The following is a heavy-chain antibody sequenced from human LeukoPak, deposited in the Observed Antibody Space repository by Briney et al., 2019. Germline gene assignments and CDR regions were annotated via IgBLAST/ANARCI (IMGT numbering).Heavy chain of an antibody. V-gene: IGHV4-39*01. CDR2: IYYSGST. Sequence: SETLSLTCTVSGGSISSSYYYWGWIRQPPGKGLEWIESIYYSGSTYFNPSLKSRVTISVDTSKNQFSLKLSSVTAADTAVYYCARSYSSGWCSFDPWSQGTLVTVSS. CDR1: GGSISSSYYY. D-gene: IGHD6-19*01. CDR3: ARSYSSGWCSFDP. J-gene: IGHJ5*02.